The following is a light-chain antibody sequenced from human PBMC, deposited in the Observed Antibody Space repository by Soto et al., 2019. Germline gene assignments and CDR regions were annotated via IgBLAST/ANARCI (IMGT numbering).Light chain of an antibody. Sequence: IVMTQSPATLSVSPGERATLSVPASQSVRGNLAWYQQKPGQSPRLLIYGASSRATGIPVRFSGSGSATEFTLTIRSLQSEDFSVYYCQQYNNWPFINFGQGTRREIK. V-gene: IGKV3-15*01. CDR1: QSVRGN. CDR3: QQYNNWPFIN. J-gene: IGKJ5*01. CDR2: GAS.